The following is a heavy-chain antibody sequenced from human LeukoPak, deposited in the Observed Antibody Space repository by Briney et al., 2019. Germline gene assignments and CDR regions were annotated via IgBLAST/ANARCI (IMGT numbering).Heavy chain of an antibody. D-gene: IGHD3-16*02. J-gene: IGHJ4*02. CDR3: ATSPALVAD. V-gene: IGHV3-74*01. CDR2: INSDGRST. Sequence: HXVXXXXXXGLVWVSRINSDGRSTTYADSVKGRFTISRDNAKNTLYLQMNSLRAEDTAVYYCATSPALVADWGQGTLVTVSS.